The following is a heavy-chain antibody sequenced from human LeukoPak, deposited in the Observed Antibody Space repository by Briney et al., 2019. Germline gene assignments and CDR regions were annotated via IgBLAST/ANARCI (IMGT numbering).Heavy chain of an antibody. D-gene: IGHD3-22*01. V-gene: IGHV1-2*02. CDR2: INPNSGGT. J-gene: IGHJ4*02. Sequence: ASVKVSCKASGYTFTGYYMHWVRQAPGQGLEWMGWINPNSGGTNYAQKLQGRVTMTRDTSIRTAYMELSRLRSDDTAVYYCARGPLYYGHFDYWGQGTLVTVSS. CDR1: GYTFTGYY. CDR3: ARGPLYYGHFDY.